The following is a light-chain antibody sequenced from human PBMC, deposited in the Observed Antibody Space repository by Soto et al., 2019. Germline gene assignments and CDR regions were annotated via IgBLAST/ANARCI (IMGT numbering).Light chain of an antibody. CDR1: QSVSSN. CDR3: QQYNNWPPIT. V-gene: IGKV3-15*01. J-gene: IGKJ5*01. Sequence: EIVMTQSPATLSVSPGERATLSCRASQSVSSNLAWYQQKPGQAPRLLIYGASTRATGIPARFSGSGSGTEFTLTLRSLQSEDFAVYCCQQYNNWPPITFGQGTRLEIK. CDR2: GAS.